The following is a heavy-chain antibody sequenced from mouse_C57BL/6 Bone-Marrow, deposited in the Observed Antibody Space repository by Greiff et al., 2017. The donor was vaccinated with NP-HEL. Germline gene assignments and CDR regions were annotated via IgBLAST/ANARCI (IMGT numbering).Heavy chain of an antibody. CDR2: IYPRDGST. Sequence: QVQLQQSGPELVKPGASVKLSCKASGYTFTSYDINWVKQRPGQGLEWIGWIYPRDGSTKYNEKFKVKATLTVDTSSSTAYMELHSLTSYDSAIYVCARPAGRDFDYWGQGTTLTVSS. CDR3: ARPAGRDFDY. J-gene: IGHJ2*01. V-gene: IGHV1-85*01. CDR1: GYTFTSYD.